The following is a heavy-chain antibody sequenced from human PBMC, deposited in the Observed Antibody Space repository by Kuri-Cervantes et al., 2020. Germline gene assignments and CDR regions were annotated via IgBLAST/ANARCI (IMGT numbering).Heavy chain of an antibody. V-gene: IGHV1-2*02. CDR1: GYTFTGYY. J-gene: IGHJ4*02. CDR3: ARTRTRVTTVIDY. CDR2: INPNSGGT. Sequence: ASVKVSCKASGYTFTGYYMHWVRQAPGQGLEWMGWINPNSGGTNYAQKFQGRVTMTRDTSISTAYMELSRLRSDDTAVYYCARTRTRVTTVIDYWGQGTLVNVSS. D-gene: IGHD4-17*01.